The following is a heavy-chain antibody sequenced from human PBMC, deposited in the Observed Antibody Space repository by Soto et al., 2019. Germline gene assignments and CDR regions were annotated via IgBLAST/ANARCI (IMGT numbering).Heavy chain of an antibody. Sequence: ASVKVSCKASGYTFTGYYMHWVRQAPGQGLEWMGWINPNSGGTNYAQKFQGRVTMTRDTSISTAYMGLSRLRSDDTAVYYCARDLSSYYDFWSGVYYGMDVWGQGTTVTVSS. J-gene: IGHJ6*02. V-gene: IGHV1-2*02. CDR1: GYTFTGYY. D-gene: IGHD3-3*01. CDR2: INPNSGGT. CDR3: ARDLSSYYDFWSGVYYGMDV.